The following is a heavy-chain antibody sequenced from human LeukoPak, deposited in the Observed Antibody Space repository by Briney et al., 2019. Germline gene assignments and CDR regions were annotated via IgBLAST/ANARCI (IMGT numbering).Heavy chain of an antibody. Sequence: ASVRVSCKASGYTFTSYYMHWVRQAPGQWLEWMGIINPSGGSTSYAQKFQGRVTMTRDTSTSTVYMELSSLRSEDTAVYYCARAGATETTHFDYWGQGTLVTVSS. CDR2: INPSGGST. J-gene: IGHJ4*02. D-gene: IGHD4-17*01. CDR1: GYTFTSYY. V-gene: IGHV1-46*01. CDR3: ARAGATETTHFDY.